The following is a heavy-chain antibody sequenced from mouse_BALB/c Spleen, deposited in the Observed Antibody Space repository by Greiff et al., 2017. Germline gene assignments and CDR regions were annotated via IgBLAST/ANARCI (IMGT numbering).Heavy chain of an antibody. V-gene: IGHV2-9*02. CDR3: ARSLPRRWFAY. Sequence: VKVEESGPGLVAPSQSLSITCTVSGFSLTSYGVHWVRQPPGKGLEWLGVIWAGGSTNYNSALMSRLSISKDNSKSQVFLKMNSLQTDDTAMYYCARSLPRRWFAYWGQGTLVTVSA. D-gene: IGHD5-5*01. CDR1: GFSLTSYG. J-gene: IGHJ3*01. CDR2: IWAGGST.